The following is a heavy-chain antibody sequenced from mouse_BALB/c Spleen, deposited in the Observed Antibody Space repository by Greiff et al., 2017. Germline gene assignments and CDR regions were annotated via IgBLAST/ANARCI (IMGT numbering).Heavy chain of an antibody. J-gene: IGHJ4*01. CDR1: GFAFSSYD. Sequence: EVQGVESGGGLVKPGGSLKLSCAASGFAFSSYDMSWVRQTPEKRLEWVAYISSGGSYTYYPDSVKGRFTISRDNAKNTLYLQMSSLRSEDTAMYYCARHEDYRYEPFYAMDYWGQGTSVTVSS. CDR3: ARHEDYRYEPFYAMDY. D-gene: IGHD2-14*01. CDR2: ISSGGSYT. V-gene: IGHV5-9-3*01.